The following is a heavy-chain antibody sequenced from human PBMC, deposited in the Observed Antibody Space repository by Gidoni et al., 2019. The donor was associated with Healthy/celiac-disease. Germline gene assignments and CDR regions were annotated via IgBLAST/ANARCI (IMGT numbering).Heavy chain of an antibody. J-gene: IGHJ5*02. CDR1: VGSFSGSY. Sequence: QVQLQQWGAGLFQPSEPLSLTCSVSVGSFSGSYWSWIRQPPGKGLEWIGEINHSGSTNYNPSLKSRVTRSVDTSKNQCALKLSSVTAADTAVYDCARGMKRWQWLVLGFWFDPWGQGTLVTVSS. CDR3: ARGMKRWQWLVLGFWFDP. V-gene: IGHV4-34*01. D-gene: IGHD6-19*01. CDR2: INHSGST.